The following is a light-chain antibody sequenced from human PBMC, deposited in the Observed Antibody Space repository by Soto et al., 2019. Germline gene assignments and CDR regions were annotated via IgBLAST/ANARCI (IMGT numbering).Light chain of an antibody. CDR3: QQYFATPRT. Sequence: DIVMTQSPNSLAVSLGERATINCKSSQSLLHSSGNKNYLAWYQQKPGQPPKLLIYWTSTRESVVPDRFSGSGSGTNFTLTISSLQAEDVAVYYCQQYFATPRTFGQGTKVEIK. V-gene: IGKV4-1*01. CDR1: QSLLHSSGNKNY. J-gene: IGKJ1*01. CDR2: WTS.